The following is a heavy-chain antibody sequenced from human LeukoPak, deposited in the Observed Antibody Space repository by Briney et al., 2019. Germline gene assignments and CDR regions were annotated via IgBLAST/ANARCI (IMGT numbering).Heavy chain of an antibody. CDR1: GGSISSYY. CDR2: IYYSGST. D-gene: IGHD4-17*01. J-gene: IGHJ4*02. CDR3: ARQTYGADY. V-gene: IGHV4-59*08. Sequence: PSETLSLTCTVSGGSISSYYWSWIRQPPGKGLEWIWYIYYSGSTNYNPSLKHRVTISVATSKHQFSLKLSSVTAADTAVYYCARQTYGADYWGQGTLVTVSS.